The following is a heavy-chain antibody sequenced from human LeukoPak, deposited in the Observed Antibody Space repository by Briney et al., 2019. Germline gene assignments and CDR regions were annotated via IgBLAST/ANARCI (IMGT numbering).Heavy chain of an antibody. Sequence: GSLLLSSSAARFAFNTYWMTWGRRAPGKGGEWVANINPDRSDQNYSDSLKGRFTISRDNAKNSLSLKMNSLSPDDTAVYFCARMWRGFEYSAQGYYFDYWGQGTLVTVSS. CDR2: INPDRSDQ. V-gene: IGHV3-7*01. CDR3: ARMWRGFEYSAQGYYFDY. CDR1: RFAFNTYW. D-gene: IGHD4-11*01. J-gene: IGHJ4*02.